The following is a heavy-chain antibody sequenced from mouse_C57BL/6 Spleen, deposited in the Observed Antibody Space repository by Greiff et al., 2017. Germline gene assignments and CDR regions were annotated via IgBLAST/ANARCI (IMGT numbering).Heavy chain of an antibody. CDR3: ARGTGTD. J-gene: IGHJ3*01. D-gene: IGHD4-1*01. V-gene: IGHV3-6*01. CDR2: ISYDGSN. CDR1: GYSITSGYY. Sequence: EVKLQESGPGLVKPSQSLSLTCSVTGYSITSGYYWNWIRQFPGNKLEWMGYISYDGSNNYNPSLRNRISITRDTSKNQFFLKLNSVTTEDTATYYCARGTGTDWGQGTLVTVSA.